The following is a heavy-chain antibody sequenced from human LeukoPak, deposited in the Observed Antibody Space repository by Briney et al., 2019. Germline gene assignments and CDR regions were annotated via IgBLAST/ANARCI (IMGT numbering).Heavy chain of an antibody. CDR2: IWYDGSNK. D-gene: IGHD2-2*01. Sequence: RSLRLSCAASGFTFSSYGMHWVRQAPGKGLEWVAVIWYDGSNKYYADSVKGRFTISRDNSKNTLYLQMNSPRAEDTAVYYCARDKEYCSSTSCYLSGWFDPWGQGTLVTVSS. V-gene: IGHV3-33*01. J-gene: IGHJ5*02. CDR1: GFTFSSYG. CDR3: ARDKEYCSSTSCYLSGWFDP.